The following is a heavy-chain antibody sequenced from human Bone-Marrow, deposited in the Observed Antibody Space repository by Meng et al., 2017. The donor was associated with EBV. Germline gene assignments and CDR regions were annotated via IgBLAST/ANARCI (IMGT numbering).Heavy chain of an antibody. CDR3: ARDSDILTGPGGY. V-gene: IGHV1-69*01. CDR1: GGTFSSYA. D-gene: IGHD3-9*01. CDR2: IIPIFGTA. Sequence: QGRRVQCGGGVKKRGSAVKVSCKASGGTFSSYAISWVGQAPGQGLEWMGGIIPIFGTANYAQKFQGRVTITADESTSTAYMELSSLRSEDTAVYYCARDSDILTGPGGYWGQGTLVTVSS. J-gene: IGHJ4*02.